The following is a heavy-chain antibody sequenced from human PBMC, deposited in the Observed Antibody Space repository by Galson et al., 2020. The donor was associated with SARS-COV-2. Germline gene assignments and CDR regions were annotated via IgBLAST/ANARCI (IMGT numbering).Heavy chain of an antibody. V-gene: IGHV4-39*07. D-gene: IGHD3-3*01. CDR1: GGSISSSSYY. Sequence: SETLSVTCTVSGGSISSSSYYWGWIRQPPGKGLEWIGSIYYSGSTYYNPSLKSRVTISVDTSKNQFSLKLSSVTAADTAVYYCAKRGGITIFGGAAFDIWGQGTMVTVSS. CDR2: IYYSGST. CDR3: AKRGGITIFGGAAFDI. J-gene: IGHJ3*02.